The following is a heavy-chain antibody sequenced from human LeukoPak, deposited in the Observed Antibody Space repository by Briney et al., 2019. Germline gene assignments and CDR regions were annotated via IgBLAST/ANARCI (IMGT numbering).Heavy chain of an antibody. CDR2: INPNSGGT. D-gene: IGHD3-3*01. CDR3: ARAAGPSSSDTYYDFWSGYPLFDY. V-gene: IGHV1-2*02. CDR1: GYTFTGYY. Sequence: ASVKVSCKASGYTFTGYYMHCVRQAPGQGLEWMGWINPNSGGTNYAQKFQGRVTMTRDTSISTAYMELSRLRSDDTAVYYCARAAGPSSSDTYYDFWSGYPLFDYWGQGTLVTVSS. J-gene: IGHJ4*02.